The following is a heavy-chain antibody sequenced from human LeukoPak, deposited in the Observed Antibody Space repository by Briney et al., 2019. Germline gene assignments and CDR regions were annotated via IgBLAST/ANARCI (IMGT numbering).Heavy chain of an antibody. J-gene: IGHJ4*02. D-gene: IGHD1-26*01. CDR1: GFTVANYW. CDR2: INSDGSST. Sequence: GGSLRLSCAASGFTVANYWMHWVRQAPGGGLGWVSHINSDGSSTSYADSVRGRFTISRDTAKNTLYLQMNSLKAEDTAVYYCVRQDSGSYLGGYWGQGTLVTVSS. CDR3: VRQDSGSYLGGY. V-gene: IGHV3-74*01.